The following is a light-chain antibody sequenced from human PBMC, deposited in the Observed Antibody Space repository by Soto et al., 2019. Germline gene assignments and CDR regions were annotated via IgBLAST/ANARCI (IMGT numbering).Light chain of an antibody. V-gene: IGLV2-11*01. J-gene: IGLJ1*01. CDR2: DVS. CDR1: SSDVGGYNY. CDR3: CSYAGNYVYV. Sequence: QSALTQPRSVSGSPGQSVTISCTGTSSDVGGYNYVSWYQQHPGKAPKLMIYDVSKRPSGVPDRFSGSKSDNTASLTISGLQAEDEADYYCCSYAGNYVYVFGTGTKLTVL.